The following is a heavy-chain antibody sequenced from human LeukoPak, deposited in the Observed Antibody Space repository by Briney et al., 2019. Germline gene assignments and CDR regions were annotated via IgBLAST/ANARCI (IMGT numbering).Heavy chain of an antibody. CDR2: INHSGST. D-gene: IGHD3-3*01. CDR1: GGSISSGGYY. J-gene: IGHJ4*02. V-gene: IGHV4-30-2*01. CDR3: ARVPRFLEWQNDY. Sequence: SQTLSLTCTVSGGSISSGGYYWSWIRQPPGKGLEWIGEINHSGSTNYNPSLKSRVTISVDTSKNQFSLKLSSVTAADTAVYYCARVPRFLEWQNDYWGQGTLVTVSS.